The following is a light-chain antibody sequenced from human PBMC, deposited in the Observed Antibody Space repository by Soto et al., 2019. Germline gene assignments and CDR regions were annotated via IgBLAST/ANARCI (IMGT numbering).Light chain of an antibody. CDR3: AAWDDSLNAR. CDR2: IYD. CDR1: SSNIGDNP. V-gene: IGLV1-44*01. Sequence: QSVLTQPPSASGTPGQRISISCSGSSSNIGDNPVNWYQQLPGAAPKLLIYIYDQRPSGAPDRFSGSKSGNSAFLAISGLQPEDEADYYCAAWDDSLNARFGTGTKVTVL. J-gene: IGLJ1*01.